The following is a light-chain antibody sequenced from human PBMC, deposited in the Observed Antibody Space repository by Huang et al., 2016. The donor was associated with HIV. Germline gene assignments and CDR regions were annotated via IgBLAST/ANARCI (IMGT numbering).Light chain of an antibody. CDR3: QQSFSVPRT. CDR1: QNITKS. V-gene: IGKV1-39*01. Sequence: DIPMTQFPPSLSASVGDRVTFTCRANQNITKSLTWYQQKPGKAPKLLIYTASTLESGGPSMFSGSGSGSRFTLNIVSLQPEDFATYYCQQSFSVPRTFG. CDR2: TAS. J-gene: IGKJ1*01.